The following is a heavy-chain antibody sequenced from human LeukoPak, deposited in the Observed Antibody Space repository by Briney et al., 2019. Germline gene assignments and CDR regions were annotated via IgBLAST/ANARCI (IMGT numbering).Heavy chain of an antibody. CDR3: AKGYGDNTRPFDY. V-gene: IGHV3-9*01. Sequence: PGGSLRLSCAASGFTFDDYAMHWVRQAPGKGLEWVSGISWNSGSIGYADSVKGRFTISRDNAKNSLYLQMNSLRAEDTALYYCAKGYGDNTRPFDYWGQGTLVTVSS. CDR2: ISWNSGSI. CDR1: GFTFDDYA. J-gene: IGHJ4*02. D-gene: IGHD4-17*01.